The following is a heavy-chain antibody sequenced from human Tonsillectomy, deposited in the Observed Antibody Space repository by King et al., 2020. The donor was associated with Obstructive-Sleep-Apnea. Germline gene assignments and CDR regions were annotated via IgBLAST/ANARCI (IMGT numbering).Heavy chain of an antibody. CDR2: ISSSSSFI. Sequence: EVQLVESGGGLVKPGGSLRLSCAASGFTFSHYAMNWVRQVPGKGLEWVSSISSSSSFIYYADSVGGRFTISRDNAKNSLYLQMNSLIAEDTAVYYCARPPNDDLWSGSLFYFHSWGQGTLVTVSS. D-gene: IGHD3-3*01. V-gene: IGHV3-21*01. J-gene: IGHJ4*02. CDR3: ARPPNDDLWSGSLFYFHS. CDR1: GFTFSHYA.